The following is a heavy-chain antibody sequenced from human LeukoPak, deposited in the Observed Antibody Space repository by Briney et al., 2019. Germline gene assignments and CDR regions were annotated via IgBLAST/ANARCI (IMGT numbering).Heavy chain of an antibody. CDR1: GFTFSQKW. CDR3: GRSAGYCESGACHDVLDP. J-gene: IGHJ5*02. V-gene: IGHV3-74*01. CDR2: IKADGVT. D-gene: IGHD2-15*01. Sequence: GGSLRLSCVASGFTFSQKWVHWVRQAPGKGLEWVSCIKADGVTSYADSVKGRFTSSRDNARSTVWLEMNSLRVEDTAVYYCGRSAGYCESGACHDVLDPSGQGTVVTVSS.